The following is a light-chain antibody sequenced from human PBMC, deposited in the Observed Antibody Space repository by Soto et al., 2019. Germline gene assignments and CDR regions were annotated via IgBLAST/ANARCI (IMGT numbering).Light chain of an antibody. V-gene: IGKV3-20*01. CDR3: QQYGSSPT. J-gene: IGKJ4*01. Sequence: EIVLTQSPGTLSLSPGERATLSCRDSQSVSSSYLAWYQQKPGQAPRLLIYASSSRATGIPDRFSGSGSGTDFTLTISRLEPEDFAVYYCQQYGSSPTFGGGTKVEIK. CDR1: QSVSSSY. CDR2: ASS.